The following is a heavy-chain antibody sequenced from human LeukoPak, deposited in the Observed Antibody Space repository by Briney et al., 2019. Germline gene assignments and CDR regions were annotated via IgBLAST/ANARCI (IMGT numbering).Heavy chain of an antibody. V-gene: IGHV3-21*01. CDR3: ARAGYYDFWSGYRLYYYYMDV. CDR2: ISSSSSYI. Sequence: PGGSLRLSCAASGFTFSSYSMNWVRQAPGKGLEWVSSISSSSSYIYYADSVKGRFTISRDNAKNSLYLQMNSLRAEDTAVYYCARAGYYDFWSGYRLYYYYMDVWGKGTTVTVSS. D-gene: IGHD3-3*01. J-gene: IGHJ6*03. CDR1: GFTFSSYS.